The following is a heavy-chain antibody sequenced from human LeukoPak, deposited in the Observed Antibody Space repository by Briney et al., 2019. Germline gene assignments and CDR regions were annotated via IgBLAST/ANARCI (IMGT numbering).Heavy chain of an antibody. D-gene: IGHD5-24*01. J-gene: IGHJ3*02. CDR1: GGTFSSYA. V-gene: IGHV1-69*06. Sequence: PGASVKVSCKASGGTFSSYAISWVRQAPGQGLEWMGGIIPIFGTANYAQKFQGRVTITADKSASTAYMELSSLRSEDTAVYYCARDPVEMATLSFAGAFDIWGQGTMVTVSS. CDR2: IIPIFGTA. CDR3: ARDPVEMATLSFAGAFDI.